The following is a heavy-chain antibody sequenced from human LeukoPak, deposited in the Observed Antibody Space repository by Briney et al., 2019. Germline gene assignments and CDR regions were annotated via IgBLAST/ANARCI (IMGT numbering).Heavy chain of an antibody. CDR2: IKEDGSEK. CDR1: GFTFSSYW. V-gene: IGHV3-7*04. D-gene: IGHD3-16*01. J-gene: IGHJ4*02. Sequence: GGSLRLSCAASGFTFSSYWMSWVRQAPGKGLEWVAKIKEDGSEKYYVDSVKGRFTISRDNAKSSLYLEMNSLRVEDTAVYYCARLYEGGYWGQGTLVTVSS. CDR3: ARLYEGGY.